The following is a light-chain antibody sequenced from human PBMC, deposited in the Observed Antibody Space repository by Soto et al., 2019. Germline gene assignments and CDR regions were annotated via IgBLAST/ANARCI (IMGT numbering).Light chain of an antibody. V-gene: IGKV3-20*01. CDR2: GSS. Sequence: EIVLTQSPGSSSLSPGERATLSCRASQNIRSNYVAWYQQKPGQAPRLLIFGSSSTATGIPDRFSASGSGTQFTHSFSRLEPEDFAVYYCQQYGYSPLTVGGGTKVDIK. CDR3: QQYGYSPLT. CDR1: QNIRSNY. J-gene: IGKJ4*01.